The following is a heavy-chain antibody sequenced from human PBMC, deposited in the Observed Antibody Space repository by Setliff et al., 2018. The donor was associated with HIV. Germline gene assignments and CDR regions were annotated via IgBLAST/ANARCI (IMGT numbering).Heavy chain of an antibody. V-gene: IGHV1-2*02. CDR2: INPSTVGT. CDR1: GYTFISYG. Sequence: ASVKVSCKTSGYTFISYGISWVRQAPGQGLEWMGWINPSTVGTNYAQKSQGRVTMTRDTSISTAYMELSRLRSDDTAVYYCARAKAMLAAGRAADYWGQGTLVTVSS. CDR3: ARAKAMLAAGRAADY. J-gene: IGHJ4*02. D-gene: IGHD6-19*01.